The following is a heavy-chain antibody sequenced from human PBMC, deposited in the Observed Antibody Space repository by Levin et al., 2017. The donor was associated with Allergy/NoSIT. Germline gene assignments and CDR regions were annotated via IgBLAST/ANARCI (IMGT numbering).Heavy chain of an antibody. CDR3: AKDRYRPPLVVISD. V-gene: IGHV3-9*01. Sequence: LSLTCAASGFTFDDYAMHWVRQAPGKGLEWVSGISWNSGSIGYADSVKGRFTISRDNAKNSLYLQMNSLRAEDTALYYCAKDRYRPPLVVISDWGQGTLVTVSS. J-gene: IGHJ4*02. CDR2: ISWNSGSI. D-gene: IGHD2-15*01. CDR1: GFTFDDYA.